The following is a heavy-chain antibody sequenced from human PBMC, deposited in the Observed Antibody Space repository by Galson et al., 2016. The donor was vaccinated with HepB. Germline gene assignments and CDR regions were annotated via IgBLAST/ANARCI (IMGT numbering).Heavy chain of an antibody. CDR3: ARGAGIAVADYSYYYAFDV. CDR1: GYTFTTYD. J-gene: IGHJ6*02. D-gene: IGHD6-19*01. CDR2: VNTNSGST. V-gene: IGHV1-8*01. Sequence: SVKVSCKASGYTFTTYDINWVRQATGQGLEWMGWVNTNSGSTGYAQKFQGRVTMSRNSSINTAYMELTSLRSEDTAVYYCARGAGIAVADYSYYYAFDVWGQGTTVTVSS.